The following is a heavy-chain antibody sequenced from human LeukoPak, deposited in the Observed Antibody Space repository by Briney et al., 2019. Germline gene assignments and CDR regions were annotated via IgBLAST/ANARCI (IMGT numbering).Heavy chain of an antibody. J-gene: IGHJ5*02. CDR3: ASGSVVPAGGWFDP. Sequence: SETLSLTCAVYGGSFSGYFWSWIRQPPGKGLEWIGEINHSGSTNYNPSLKSRVTISVDTSKNQFSLKLSSVTAADTAVYYCASGSVVPAGGWFDPWGQGTLVTVSS. V-gene: IGHV4-34*01. CDR1: GGSFSGYF. CDR2: INHSGST. D-gene: IGHD2-2*01.